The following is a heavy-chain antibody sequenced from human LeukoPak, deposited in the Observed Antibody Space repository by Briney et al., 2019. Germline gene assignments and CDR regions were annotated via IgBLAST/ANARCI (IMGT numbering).Heavy chain of an antibody. Sequence: GGSLRLSCAASGFTFSSYTMSWVRQAPGKGLEWVSTITTSDGNTYYADSVKGRFTVSRDNSKNTLFRQMNSLRAEDTAVYYCAKDGGLWVSAHWGDSWGRGTLVTVSS. CDR2: ITTSDGNT. D-gene: IGHD7-27*01. J-gene: IGHJ4*02. CDR3: AKDGGLWVSAHWGDS. V-gene: IGHV3-23*01. CDR1: GFTFSSYT.